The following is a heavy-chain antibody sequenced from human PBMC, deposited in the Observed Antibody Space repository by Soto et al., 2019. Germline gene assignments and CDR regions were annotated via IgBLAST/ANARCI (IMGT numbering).Heavy chain of an antibody. Sequence: GGSLRLSCAASGFSFSNFVISWVRQAPGKGLEWVSGISGSGGSSFDVDSVRGRFTISRDNSKNTMYLQMNSLTNEDTAVYYCAKGGDSWSGYSHYWGPGTLVTVSS. V-gene: IGHV3-23*01. D-gene: IGHD3-3*01. CDR3: AKGGDSWSGYSHY. CDR2: ISGSGGSS. CDR1: GFSFSNFV. J-gene: IGHJ4*02.